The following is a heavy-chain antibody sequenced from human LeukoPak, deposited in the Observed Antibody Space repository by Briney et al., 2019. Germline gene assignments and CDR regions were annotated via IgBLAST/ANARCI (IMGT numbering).Heavy chain of an antibody. D-gene: IGHD3-10*01. CDR1: GGSISSYF. J-gene: IGHJ6*01. V-gene: IGHV4-59*12. CDR2: IYHSGSS. Sequence: SETLSLTCTVSGGSISSYFWSWIRQPPGKGLEWIGYIYHSGSSNCNPSLKSRVTISVDTSKNQFSLKLSSVTAADTAVYYCARGLYYNSSGRYGMDVWGQGTTVTVSS. CDR3: ARGLYYNSSGRYGMDV.